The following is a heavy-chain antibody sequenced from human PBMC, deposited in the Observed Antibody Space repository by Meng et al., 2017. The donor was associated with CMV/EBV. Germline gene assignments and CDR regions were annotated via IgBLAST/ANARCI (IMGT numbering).Heavy chain of an antibody. CDR2: IYYSGST. V-gene: IGHV4-39*07. CDR3: ARGGIAAAGLH. Sequence: SSEPLTRTCAFNGVSISSSSYYWGWIRQPPGKGLEWIGSIYYSGSTYYNPSLKSRVTISVDTSKNQFSLKLSSVTAADTAVYYCARGGIAAAGLHWGQGTLVTVSS. J-gene: IGHJ4*02. D-gene: IGHD6-13*01. CDR1: GVSISSSSYY.